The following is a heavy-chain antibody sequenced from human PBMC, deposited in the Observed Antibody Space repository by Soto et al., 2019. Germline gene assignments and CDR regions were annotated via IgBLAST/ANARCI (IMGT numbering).Heavy chain of an antibody. CDR1: GFTFSSYA. Sequence: PGGSLRLSCAPSGFTFSSYAMNWVRQAPGKDLEWISSISTSSSHVYYADSLKGRFTISRGNAESSLFLQMNSLRAEDTAVYYCAKGSQASVYGPIDYWGQGTLVTAPQ. CDR3: AKGSQASVYGPIDY. CDR2: ISTSSSHV. D-gene: IGHD5-12*01. V-gene: IGHV3-21*04. J-gene: IGHJ4*02.